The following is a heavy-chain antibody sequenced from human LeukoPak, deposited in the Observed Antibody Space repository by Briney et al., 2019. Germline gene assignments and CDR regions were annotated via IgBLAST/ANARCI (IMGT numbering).Heavy chain of an antibody. CDR2: ISGSGGST. D-gene: IGHD3-22*01. CDR1: GFTFSSYA. V-gene: IGHV3-23*01. Sequence: GGSLRLSCAAYGFTFSSYAMSWVRQAPGKGLEWVSAISGSGGSTYYADSVKGRFTISRDNSKNTLYLQMNSLRAEDTAVYYCAKGERSGYYSSHFDYWGQGTLVTVSS. CDR3: AKGERSGYYSSHFDY. J-gene: IGHJ4*02.